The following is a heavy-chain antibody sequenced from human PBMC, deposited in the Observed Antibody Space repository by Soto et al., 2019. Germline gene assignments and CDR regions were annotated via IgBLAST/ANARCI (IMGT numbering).Heavy chain of an antibody. CDR1: GGSISSYY. J-gene: IGHJ3*02. CDR3: ARATYYYDSSGPAGGAFDI. V-gene: IGHV4-4*07. D-gene: IGHD3-22*01. CDR2: IYTSGSA. Sequence: SETLSLTCTVSGGSISSYYWSWIRQPAGKGLEWIGRIYTSGSANYNPSLKSRVTMSVDTSKNQFSLKLSSVTAADTAVYYCARATYYYDSSGPAGGAFDIWGQGTMVTVSS.